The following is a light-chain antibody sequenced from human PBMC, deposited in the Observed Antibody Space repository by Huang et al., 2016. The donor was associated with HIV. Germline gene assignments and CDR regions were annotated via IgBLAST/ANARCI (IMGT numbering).Light chain of an antibody. CDR3: QQYNNWPPLT. V-gene: IGKV3-15*01. CDR2: GTS. CDR1: QSVSTN. J-gene: IGKJ4*01. Sequence: EIVMTQSPATLSVSPGGRATLSCRASQSVSTNLAWYQQKAGQAPRLLLYGTSTRATGVPARFSGSGSGTEFTLTISSLQSEDFAVYYCQQYNNWPPLTFGGGTRVEIK.